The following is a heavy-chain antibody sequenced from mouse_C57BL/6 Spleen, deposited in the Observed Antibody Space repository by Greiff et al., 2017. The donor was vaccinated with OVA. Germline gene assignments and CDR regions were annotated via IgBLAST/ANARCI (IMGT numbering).Heavy chain of an antibody. CDR3: AREGYGGSSPFDY. CDR2: IYPGDGDT. V-gene: IGHV1-82*01. D-gene: IGHD1-1*01. Sequence: VQRVESGPELVKPGASVKISCKASGYAFSSSWMNWVKQRPGKGLEWIGRIYPGDGDTNYNGKFKGKATLTADKSSSTAYMQLSSLTSEDSAVYFCAREGYGGSSPFDYWGQGTTLTVSS. J-gene: IGHJ2*01. CDR1: GYAFSSSW.